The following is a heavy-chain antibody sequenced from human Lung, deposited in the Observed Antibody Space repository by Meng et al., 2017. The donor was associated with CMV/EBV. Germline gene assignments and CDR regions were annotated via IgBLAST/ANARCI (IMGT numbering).Heavy chain of an antibody. CDR2: INPNSGGT. CDR1: GYTFGGHY. CDR3: ARDVNSRSGYVYYYYIMDV. D-gene: IGHD3-3*01. V-gene: IGHV1-2*02. Sequence: ASVKVSCKASGYTFGGHYMHWVRQAPGQGLEWVGWINPNSGGTNYAQKFQGRVTMTRDTSINTAYMKLSRLRSDDTAVYYCARDVNSRSGYVYYYYIMDVWGQGXTVTVSS. J-gene: IGHJ6*02.